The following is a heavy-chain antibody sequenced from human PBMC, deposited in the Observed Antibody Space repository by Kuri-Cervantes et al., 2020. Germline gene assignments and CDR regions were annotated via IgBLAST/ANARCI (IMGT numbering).Heavy chain of an antibody. V-gene: IGHV3-13*01. Sequence: GESLKISCAASGFTFSSYGMHWVRQATGKGLEWVSGIGHGGDTYYSGSVKGRFTISRDNAKNSLYLQMNNLRAGDTAVYYCIRGAEEGFAPWGQGTLVTVSS. J-gene: IGHJ5*02. CDR2: IGHGGDT. CDR1: GFTFSSYG. CDR3: IRGAEEGFAP. D-gene: IGHD1-14*01.